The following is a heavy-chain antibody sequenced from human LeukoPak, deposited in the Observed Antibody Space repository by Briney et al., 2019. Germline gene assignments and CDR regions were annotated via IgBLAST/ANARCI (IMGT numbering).Heavy chain of an antibody. CDR1: GYIFTTYY. CDR3: ARELSPQNGGY. CDR2: INPSGGST. J-gene: IGHJ4*02. D-gene: IGHD3-16*01. V-gene: IGHV1-46*01. Sequence: ASVKVSCKASGYIFTTYYMYWVRQAPGQGLEWMGIINPSGGSTSYAQKFQGRVTMTRDTSTSTVYMELSSLRSEDTAVYYCARELSPQNGGYWGQGTLVTVSS.